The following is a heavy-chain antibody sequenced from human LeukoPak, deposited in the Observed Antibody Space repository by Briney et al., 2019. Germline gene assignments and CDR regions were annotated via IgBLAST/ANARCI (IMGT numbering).Heavy chain of an antibody. D-gene: IGHD3-22*01. Sequence: GASVKVSCNASGSTFSSYAISWVRQAPGQGLEWMGWIIPIFGTANYAQKFQGRVTITADESTSTAYMELSSLRSEDTAVYYCATTTYYDSSGYLLHDAFDIWGQGTMVTVSS. CDR1: GSTFSSYA. J-gene: IGHJ3*02. CDR3: ATTTYYDSSGYLLHDAFDI. V-gene: IGHV1-69*13. CDR2: IIPIFGTA.